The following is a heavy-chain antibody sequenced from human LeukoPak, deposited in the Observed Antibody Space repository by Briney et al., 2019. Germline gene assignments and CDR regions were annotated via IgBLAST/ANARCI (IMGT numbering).Heavy chain of an antibody. D-gene: IGHD2-2*01. Sequence: SETLSLTSTVSGGSISSSSHYWGWIRQPPGKGLEWIGSVYYSGSTYYNPSLKSRVTISVDTSNNQFYLKLSSVTAADTAVYYCAGYSYCSTTSCSPDYWGQGTLVPVS. J-gene: IGHJ4*02. CDR1: GGSISSSSHY. V-gene: IGHV4-39*01. CDR2: VYYSGST. CDR3: AGYSYCSTTSCSPDY.